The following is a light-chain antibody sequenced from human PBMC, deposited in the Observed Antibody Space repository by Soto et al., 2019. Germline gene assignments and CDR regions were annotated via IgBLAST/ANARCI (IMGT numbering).Light chain of an antibody. J-gene: IGKJ1*01. V-gene: IGKV1-8*01. CDR1: QGIRSY. Sequence: AIRMTQSPSSFSASTGDRFTITCRASQGIRSYLAWYQQTPGKAPKFLIYAASTLQSGVPSRFSGSGSGTDFTLTISCLQSEDFETYYCQQYYSYTITFGQGTKVDIK. CDR3: QQYYSYTIT. CDR2: AAS.